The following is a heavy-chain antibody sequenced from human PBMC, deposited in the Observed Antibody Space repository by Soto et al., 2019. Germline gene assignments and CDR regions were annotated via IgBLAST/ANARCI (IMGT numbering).Heavy chain of an antibody. CDR1: GFTFSAYA. J-gene: IGHJ2*01. CDR2: IHGGGGAT. CDR3: AKFEGHPLEYWYLDF. V-gene: IGHV3-23*01. Sequence: EVQLLDSGGGLVQPGGSLRLSCAASGFTFSAYAMGWVRQAPGKGLEWVSTIHGGGGATHYADSVKGRFTISRDDSKNTLYAQMTSLSAEDTAVYYCAKFEGHPLEYWYLDFWGRGTLVTVSS. D-gene: IGHD1-1*01.